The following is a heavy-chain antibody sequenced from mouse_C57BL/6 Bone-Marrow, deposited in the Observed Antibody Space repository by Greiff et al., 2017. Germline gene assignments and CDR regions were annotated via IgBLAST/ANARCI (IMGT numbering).Heavy chain of an antibody. CDR3: ASCSDWYFDV. CDR1: GFTFSSYG. J-gene: IGHJ1*03. CDR2: ISSGGSYT. V-gene: IGHV5-6*01. Sequence: EVQLMESGGDLVKPGGSLKLSCAASGFTFSSYGMSWVRQTPDKRLEWVATISSGGSYTYYPDSVKGRFTISRDNAKNTLYLQISSLKSEDTAMYYCASCSDWYFDVWGTGTTVTVSS.